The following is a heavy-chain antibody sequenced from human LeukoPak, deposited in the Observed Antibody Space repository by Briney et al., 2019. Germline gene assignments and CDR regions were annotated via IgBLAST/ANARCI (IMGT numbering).Heavy chain of an antibody. CDR3: AVNSGSYSLLWEYLYYFDY. V-gene: IGHV1-69*05. CDR1: GGTFSSYA. J-gene: IGHJ4*02. CDR2: IIPIFGTA. Sequence: SVKVSCEASGGTFSSYAISWVRQAPGQGLEWMGGIIPIFGTANYAQKFQGRVTITTDESTSTAYMELSSLRSEDTAVYYCAVNSGSYSLLWEYLYYFDYWGQGTLVTVSS. D-gene: IGHD1-26*01.